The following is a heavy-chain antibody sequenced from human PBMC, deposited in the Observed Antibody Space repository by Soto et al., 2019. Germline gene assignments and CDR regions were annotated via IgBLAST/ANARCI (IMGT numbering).Heavy chain of an antibody. V-gene: IGHV1-69*10. D-gene: IGHD3-10*01. Sequence: SVKVSCKASGGTFSSYAISWVRQAPGQGLEWMGGIIPILGTANYAQKFQGRVTITADKSTSTAYMELSSLRSEDTAVYYCARGGSGSYHWFDPWGQGTLVTVSS. CDR3: ARGGSGSYHWFDP. CDR2: IIPILGTA. J-gene: IGHJ5*02. CDR1: GGTFSSYA.